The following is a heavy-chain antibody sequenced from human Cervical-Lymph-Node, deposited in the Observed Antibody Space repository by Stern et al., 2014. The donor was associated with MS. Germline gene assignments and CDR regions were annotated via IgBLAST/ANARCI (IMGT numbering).Heavy chain of an antibody. D-gene: IGHD6-6*01. CDR1: GFTFGSFS. CDR3: ARDFRAGGSSSGFAP. J-gene: IGHJ5*02. CDR2: RSYAGSNQ. V-gene: IGHV3-30-3*01. Sequence: QVQLVQSGGGVVQPGRSLRLSCAASGFTFGSFSMHWVRQAPGKGLEWVAVRSYAGSNQSYADSVKGRFTISRDNKNTLYMEMNSLRPEDTALYYCARDFRAGGSSSGFAPWGQGTLVTVSS.